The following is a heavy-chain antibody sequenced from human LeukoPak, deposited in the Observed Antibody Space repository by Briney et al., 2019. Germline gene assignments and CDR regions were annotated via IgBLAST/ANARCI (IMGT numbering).Heavy chain of an antibody. CDR1: GGSISSSY. V-gene: IGHV4-59*08. CDR3: AKSRWIAAGPFDY. CDR2: IYYSGST. D-gene: IGHD6-25*01. J-gene: IGHJ4*02. Sequence: SETLSLTCTVSGGSISSSYWSLIRQPPRKGLEWIVYIYYSGSTNYNPSLKSRVTVSVDTSKNQFSLKVESVSAADTAIFYCAKSRWIAAGPFDYWGQGSLVTVSS.